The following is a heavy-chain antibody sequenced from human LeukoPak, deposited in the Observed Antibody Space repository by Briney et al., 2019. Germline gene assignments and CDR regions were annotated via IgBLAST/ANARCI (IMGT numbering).Heavy chain of an antibody. CDR1: GLTFSSYS. D-gene: IGHD6-19*01. Sequence: GGSLRLSCAASGLTFSSYSMSWVRQAPGKGLEWVANIKQGGTEKYYVDSVKGRFTISRDNAKNSLYLQMSSLRAEDTAVYYCARGSGWYGYWGQGTLVTVSS. V-gene: IGHV3-7*03. J-gene: IGHJ4*02. CDR2: IKQGGTEK. CDR3: ARGSGWYGY.